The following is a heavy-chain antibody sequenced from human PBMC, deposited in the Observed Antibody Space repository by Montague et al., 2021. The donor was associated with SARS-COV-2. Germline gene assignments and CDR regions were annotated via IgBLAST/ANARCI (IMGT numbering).Heavy chain of an antibody. J-gene: IGHJ6*02. V-gene: IGHV2-70*11. CDR3: ARGPSDTYYYNGMDV. CDR1: GFSLSTGGMC. CDR2: IDWDGDK. Sequence: PALVKPTQTLTLTCTFSGFSLSTGGMCMTWIRQPPGKALEWLARIDWDGDKYYNTSLKSRLTTSKDTSKNLVVLTMTNMDPVDTATYYCARGPSDTYYYNGMDVWGRGTTVTVSS.